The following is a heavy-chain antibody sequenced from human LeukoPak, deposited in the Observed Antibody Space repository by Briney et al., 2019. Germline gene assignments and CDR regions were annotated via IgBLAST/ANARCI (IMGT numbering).Heavy chain of an antibody. D-gene: IGHD2-15*01. V-gene: IGHV3-7*04. Sequence: GGSLRLSCAASGFTFSSYWMSWVRQAPGKGLEWVANIKQDGSEKYYVDSVKGRFTISRDNAKNSLYLQMNSLRAEDTAVYYCARARVAAAFSWFDPWGQGTLVTVSS. CDR2: IKQDGSEK. J-gene: IGHJ5*02. CDR3: ARARVAAAFSWFDP. CDR1: GFTFSSYW.